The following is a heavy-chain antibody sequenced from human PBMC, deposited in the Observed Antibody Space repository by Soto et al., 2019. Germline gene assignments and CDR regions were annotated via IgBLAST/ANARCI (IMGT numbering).Heavy chain of an antibody. Sequence: SETLSLTCTVSGGSISSYYWSWIRQPPGKGLEWIGYIYYSGSTNYNPSLKSRVTISVDTSKNQFSLKLSSVTAADTAVYYCARQAGWKETAFVIGLNWFDPWGQGTLVTVSS. CDR3: ARQAGWKETAFVIGLNWFDP. V-gene: IGHV4-59*08. CDR1: GGSISSYY. D-gene: IGHD3-3*02. CDR2: IYYSGST. J-gene: IGHJ5*02.